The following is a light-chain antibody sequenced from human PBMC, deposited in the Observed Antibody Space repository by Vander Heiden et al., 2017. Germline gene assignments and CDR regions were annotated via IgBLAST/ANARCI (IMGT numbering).Light chain of an antibody. CDR2: GNN. J-gene: IGLJ1*01. V-gene: IGLV1-44*01. Sequence: QSVLTQPLSASGTPGQRVTSSLSGSNSNIGINAVQWYQQLPGAAPKLLIYGNNQRPSRVPDRFSGSKSGAAASMASSGLQSEDEADYYCATWDDTLNGYVFGTGTKVTVL. CDR3: ATWDDTLNGYV. CDR1: NSNIGINA.